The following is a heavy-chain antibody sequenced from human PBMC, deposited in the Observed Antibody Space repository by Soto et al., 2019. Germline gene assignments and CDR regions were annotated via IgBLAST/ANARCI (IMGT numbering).Heavy chain of an antibody. CDR3: AHVIVVVVAATGYNWFDP. CDR1: GFSLSTSGVG. V-gene: IGHV2-5*02. CDR2: IYWDDDK. Sequence: QITLKESGPTLVKPTQTLTLTCTFSGFSLSTSGVGVGWIRQPPGKALEWLALIYWDDDKRYSPSLKSRLTITKDTSKNQVVLTMTHMDPVDTATYYCAHVIVVVVAATGYNWFDPWGQGTLVTVSS. D-gene: IGHD2-15*01. J-gene: IGHJ5*02.